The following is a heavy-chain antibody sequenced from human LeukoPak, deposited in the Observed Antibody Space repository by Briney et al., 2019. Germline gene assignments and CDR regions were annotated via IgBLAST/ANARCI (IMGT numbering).Heavy chain of an antibody. J-gene: IGHJ3*02. CDR1: GFTFSNAW. CDR2: IKTKSDGGTS. CDR3: TSLGYGYLWAFDI. D-gene: IGHD5-12*01. Sequence: GGSLRLSCGASGFTFSNAWMSWVRQAPGKGLEWVGRIKTKSDGGTSDYAAPVQGRFTISRDDSKNMLYLQMNSLKTEDTALYCCTSLGYGYLWAFDIWGQGTMVTVSS. V-gene: IGHV3-15*01.